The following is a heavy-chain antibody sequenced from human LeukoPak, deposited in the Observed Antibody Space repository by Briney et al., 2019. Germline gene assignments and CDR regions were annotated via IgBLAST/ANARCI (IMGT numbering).Heavy chain of an antibody. CDR3: ASLDTAHPSGVH. CDR1: TFTFTPGW. J-gene: IGHJ4*02. V-gene: IGHV3-7*03. CDR2: MKRDGGEK. D-gene: IGHD5-18*01. Sequence: SGGSLRLSCEASTFTFTPGWMSWVRQAPGKGLEWVAMMKRDGGEKHYVDSVRGRFTISRDNAKNSLYLQIDSLRDEDTAVYYCASLDTAHPSGVHWGQGTLVTVSS.